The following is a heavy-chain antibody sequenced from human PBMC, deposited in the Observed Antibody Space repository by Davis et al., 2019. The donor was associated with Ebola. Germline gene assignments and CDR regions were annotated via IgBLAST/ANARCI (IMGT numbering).Heavy chain of an antibody. Sequence: MPSETLSLTCTVSGFSITTGYYWGWIRQSPGKGLEWIGSIHHRGTSYSNPSLRSRVTLSVDTSKNQFSLKLKSVTAADTAVYYCARDKWEPTEHAFDIWGQGTVVTVSS. D-gene: IGHD1-26*01. CDR1: GFSITTGYY. V-gene: IGHV4-38-2*02. J-gene: IGHJ3*02. CDR2: IHHRGTS. CDR3: ARDKWEPTEHAFDI.